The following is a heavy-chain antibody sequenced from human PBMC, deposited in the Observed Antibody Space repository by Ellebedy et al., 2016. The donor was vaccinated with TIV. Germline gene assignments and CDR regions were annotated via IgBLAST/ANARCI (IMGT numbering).Heavy chain of an antibody. D-gene: IGHD4/OR15-4a*01. V-gene: IGHV3-33*08. CDR2: IWFDGSNK. J-gene: IGHJ4*02. CDR1: GFTFSSYG. CDR3: ARDIGGANSDY. Sequence: GESLKISCAASGFTFSSYGMHWVRQAPGKGLEWVAVIWFDGSNKYYADSVKGRFTISRDNSKNTLYLQMNSLRAEDTAVYYCARDIGGANSDYWGQGTLVTVSS.